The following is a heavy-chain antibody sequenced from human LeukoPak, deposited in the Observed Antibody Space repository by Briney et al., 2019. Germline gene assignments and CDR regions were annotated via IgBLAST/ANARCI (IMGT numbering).Heavy chain of an antibody. CDR3: VKDFEWSFDY. Sequence: GGSLRLSCAASGCTFSKNGMQWVRQAPGKGLEWVTYIRYHGNEKYYAESVRGRFTISRDNSKNTLFLQMHSLRAEDTAVYYCVKDFEWSFDYWGQGTLVTVSS. CDR1: GCTFSKNG. D-gene: IGHD3-9*01. V-gene: IGHV3-30*02. CDR2: IRYHGNEK. J-gene: IGHJ4*02.